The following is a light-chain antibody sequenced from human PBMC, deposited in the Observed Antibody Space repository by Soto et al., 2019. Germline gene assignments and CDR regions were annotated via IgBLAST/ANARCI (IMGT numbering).Light chain of an antibody. V-gene: IGKV3-15*01. J-gene: IGKJ5*01. Sequence: EIVMTQSPATLSVSPGERATLSCRASQSVSSNLAWYQQKPGQAPRLLIYGASTRATGIPARFSGSGYGKEFTLTIRSLQSEDFAVYYCQQYNNWPINFGQATRLEVK. CDR2: GAS. CDR1: QSVSSN. CDR3: QQYNNWPIN.